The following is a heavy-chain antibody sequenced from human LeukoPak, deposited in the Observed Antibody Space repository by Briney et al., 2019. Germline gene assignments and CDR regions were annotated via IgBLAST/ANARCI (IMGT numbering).Heavy chain of an antibody. CDR1: GFTFSSYW. CDR2: INSDGSST. CDR3: AKDQLFEYSYGRERFAFDI. Sequence: GGSLRLSCAASGFTFSSYWMHWVRQAPGKGLVWVSRINSDGSSTSYADSVKGRFTISRDNSKNTLYLQMNSLRAEDTAVYYCAKDQLFEYSYGRERFAFDIWGQGTMVTVSS. J-gene: IGHJ3*02. V-gene: IGHV3-74*01. D-gene: IGHD5-18*01.